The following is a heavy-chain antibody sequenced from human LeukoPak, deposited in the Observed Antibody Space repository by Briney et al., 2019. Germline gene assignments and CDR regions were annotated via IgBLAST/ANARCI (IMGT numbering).Heavy chain of an antibody. V-gene: IGHV4-59*01. D-gene: IGHD5-24*01. J-gene: IGHJ6*03. CDR2: IYYSGST. CDR3: ARGIRDDYNYYYYYYMHV. CDR1: GGSRTSYY. Sequence: SETLSLTCTVSGGSRTSYYWTWIRQPPGKGLEWIGYIYYSGSTNYNPSLKSRVTISVDTSKNQFSLKLSSVTAADTAVYYCARGIRDDYNYYYYYYMHVWGKGTTVTVSS.